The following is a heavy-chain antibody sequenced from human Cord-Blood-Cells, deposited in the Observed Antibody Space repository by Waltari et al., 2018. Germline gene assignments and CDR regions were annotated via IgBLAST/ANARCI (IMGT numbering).Heavy chain of an antibody. CDR2: IIPILGIA. Sequence: QVQLVQSGAAVKKPGSSVKVSCKASGGTFSSYAISWVRQAPGQGLEWMGRIIPILGIANYAQKFQGRVTITADKSTSTAYMELSSLRSEDTAVYYCARSRLRGSSSWYGYWGQGTLVTVSS. CDR1: GGTFSSYA. CDR3: ARSRLRGSSSWYGY. D-gene: IGHD6-13*01. J-gene: IGHJ4*02. V-gene: IGHV1-69*09.